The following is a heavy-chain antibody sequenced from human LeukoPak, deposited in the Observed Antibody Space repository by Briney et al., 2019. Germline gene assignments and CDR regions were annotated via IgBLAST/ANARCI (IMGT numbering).Heavy chain of an antibody. Sequence: SETLSLTCAVNGGSFSGYYWSWIRQPPGKGLEWIGEISHSGDINYNQVLQSRVTVTVDTSKNYFSLKLTSVTAADTAIYYCAREDXRGSSGHNWFDPWGQGTLVTVSS. D-gene: IGHD6-19*01. CDR2: ISHSGDI. V-gene: IGHV4-34*01. J-gene: IGHJ5*02. CDR1: GGSFSGYY. CDR3: AREDXRGSSGHNWFDP.